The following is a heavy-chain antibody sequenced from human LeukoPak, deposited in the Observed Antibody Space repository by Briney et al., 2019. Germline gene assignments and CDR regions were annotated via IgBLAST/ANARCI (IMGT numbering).Heavy chain of an antibody. CDR1: GVTFGDYA. D-gene: IGHD3-10*01. CDR2: VRTKTHGGAP. CDR3: ARINFRDYRGYTWFEP. V-gene: IGHV3-49*03. Sequence: GGSLRLSCKGSGVTFGDYAVTWFRQAPGKRLEWVGFVRTKTHGGAPETAASVKGRFNVSRDDSEGFAYLQMTSLTTEDTAMYYCARINFRDYRGYTWFEPWGQGTLVTVSS. J-gene: IGHJ5*02.